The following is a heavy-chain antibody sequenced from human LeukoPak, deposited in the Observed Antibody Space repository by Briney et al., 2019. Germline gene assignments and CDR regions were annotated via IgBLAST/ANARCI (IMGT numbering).Heavy chain of an antibody. CDR2: INPNSGGT. J-gene: IGHJ4*02. D-gene: IGHD6-13*01. Sequence: GASVKVSCKASGYTFTGYYMHWVRQAPGQGLEWMGWINPNSGGTNYAQKFQGRVTMTRDTSISTAYMELSRLRSDDTAVYYCARDFLGSSSLKIYYFDYWGQGTLVTVSS. CDR1: GYTFTGYY. V-gene: IGHV1-2*02. CDR3: ARDFLGSSSLKIYYFDY.